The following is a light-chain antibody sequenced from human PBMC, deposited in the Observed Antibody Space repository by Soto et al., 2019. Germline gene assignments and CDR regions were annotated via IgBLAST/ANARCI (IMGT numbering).Light chain of an antibody. CDR3: QQYSNWPPWT. CDR2: GAS. CDR1: QSVSSN. J-gene: IGKJ1*01. V-gene: IGKV3-15*01. Sequence: EIVMTQSPATLFVSPGERATLSCRASQSVSSNLAWYQQKPGQAPRLLIYGASIRATGIPARFSGSGSGTEFTLTISSLQSEDFAVYYCQQYSNWPPWTFGQGTKVEIK.